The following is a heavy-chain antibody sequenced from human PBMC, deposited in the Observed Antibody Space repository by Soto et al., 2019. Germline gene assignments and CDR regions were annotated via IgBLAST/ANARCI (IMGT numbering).Heavy chain of an antibody. CDR1: GFTFTSYS. Sequence: GGSLRLSCAASGFTFTSYSMNWVRQAPGQGLEWVSYITSKSTTIKYADSVKGRFTVSRDNAKNSPYLQMNSLRAEDTAVYYCAKTPGVITVITSFDHWGQGTPVTVSS. D-gene: IGHD3-16*01. V-gene: IGHV3-48*01. J-gene: IGHJ4*02. CDR3: AKTPGVITVITSFDH. CDR2: ITSKSTTI.